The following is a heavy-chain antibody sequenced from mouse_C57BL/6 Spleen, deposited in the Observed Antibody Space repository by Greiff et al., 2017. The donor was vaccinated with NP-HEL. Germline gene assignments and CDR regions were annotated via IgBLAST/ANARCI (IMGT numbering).Heavy chain of an antibody. CDR3: ARKGAEGFGVDY. J-gene: IGHJ4*01. V-gene: IGHV1-82*01. Sequence: QVQLQQSGPELVKPGASVKISCKASGYAFSSSWMNWVKQRPGKGLEWIGRIYPGDGDTNYNGKFKGKATLTADKSSSTAYMQLSSLTSEDSAVYFCARKGAEGFGVDYWGQGTSVTVSS. D-gene: IGHD3-3*01. CDR1: GYAFSSSW. CDR2: IYPGDGDT.